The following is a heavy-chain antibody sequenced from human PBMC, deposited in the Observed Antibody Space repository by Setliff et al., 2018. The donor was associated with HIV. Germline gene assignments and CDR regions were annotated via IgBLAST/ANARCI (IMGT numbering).Heavy chain of an antibody. CDR1: GGSFSGYY. CDR2: INHSGST. J-gene: IGHJ6*03. V-gene: IGHV4-34*01. D-gene: IGHD6-13*01. CDR3: ARMAAAGRGHYYYYVDV. Sequence: SETLSLTCAVYGGSFSGYYWSWIRQPPGKGLEWIGEINHSGSTNYNPSLKSRVTISVDTSKNQFSLKLSSVTAADTAVYFCARMAAAGRGHYYYYVDVWGKGTTVTVSS.